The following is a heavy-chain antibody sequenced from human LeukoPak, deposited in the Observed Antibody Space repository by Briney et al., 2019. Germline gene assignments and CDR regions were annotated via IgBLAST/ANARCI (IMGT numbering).Heavy chain of an antibody. CDR2: IRPSGDIT. Sequence: GGTLRLSCAASGFTFSNHGMNWVGQAPGKGLEWVSGIRPSGDITSSADSVKGRFTISRDNSKNTLYLEVISLPAEDTAVYYCAKDDAWLLFGEWSQGTLVTVSS. CDR1: GFTFSNHG. J-gene: IGHJ4*02. V-gene: IGHV3-23*01. CDR3: AKDDAWLLFGE. D-gene: IGHD3-10*02.